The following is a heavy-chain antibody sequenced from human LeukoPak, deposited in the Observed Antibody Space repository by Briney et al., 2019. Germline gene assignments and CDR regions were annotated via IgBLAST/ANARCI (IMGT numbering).Heavy chain of an antibody. Sequence: GASVKVFCKASVYTFTGYYMHWARQAPGQGLEWMGWINPNSGGTNYAQKFQGSVTITRHTAITTAYIELSRLRCEHTAVYTGARSSVRVQQQLVGWGQGPLVTVFS. V-gene: IGHV1-2*02. CDR3: ARSSVRVQQQLVG. CDR2: INPNSGGT. CDR1: VYTFTGYY. D-gene: IGHD6-13*01. J-gene: IGHJ4*02.